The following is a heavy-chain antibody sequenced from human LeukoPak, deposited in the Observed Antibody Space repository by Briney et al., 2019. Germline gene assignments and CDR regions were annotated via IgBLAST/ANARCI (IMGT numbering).Heavy chain of an antibody. J-gene: IGHJ4*02. D-gene: IGHD6-19*01. Sequence: GGSLRLSCAASGFTFSNNWMHWVRQAPGKGLVWVSRINSDGSITNYADSVKGRFTVSRDNAKNTLYLQMNSLRAEDTAVYYCAGPWGSSVWGLDYWGQGTLVTVSS. CDR2: INSDGSIT. CDR1: GFTFSNNW. CDR3: AGPWGSSVWGLDY. V-gene: IGHV3-74*01.